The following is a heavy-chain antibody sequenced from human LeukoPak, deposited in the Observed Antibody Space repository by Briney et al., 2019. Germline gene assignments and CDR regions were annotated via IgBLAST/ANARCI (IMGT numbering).Heavy chain of an antibody. CDR3: ARDRASPTYDSSGYRVNWFDP. CDR2: IYYSGST. Sequence: SQTLSLTCTVSGGSISSGGYYWSWIRQHPGKGLEWIGYIYYSGSTYYNPALNSRITISVGTHKNQFSLKLSSVTAADTAVYYCARDRASPTYDSSGYRVNWFDPWGQGTLVTVSS. J-gene: IGHJ5*02. CDR1: GGSISSGGYY. D-gene: IGHD3-22*01. V-gene: IGHV4-31*03.